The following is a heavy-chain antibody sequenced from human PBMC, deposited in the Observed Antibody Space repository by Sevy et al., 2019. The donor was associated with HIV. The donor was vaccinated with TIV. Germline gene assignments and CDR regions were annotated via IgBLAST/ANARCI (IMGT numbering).Heavy chain of an antibody. CDR1: GGSISSYY. J-gene: IGHJ2*01. D-gene: IGHD6-6*01. Sequence: SETLSLTCTVSGGSISSYYWSWIRQPPGKGLEWIGYLYYRGCTNYNPSLKSRVTISVDTSRNQFSLKLNSVTAADSAVYYCARHSIAPRSWYFDLWGRGTLVTVSS. V-gene: IGHV4-59*01. CDR2: LYYRGCT. CDR3: ARHSIAPRSWYFDL.